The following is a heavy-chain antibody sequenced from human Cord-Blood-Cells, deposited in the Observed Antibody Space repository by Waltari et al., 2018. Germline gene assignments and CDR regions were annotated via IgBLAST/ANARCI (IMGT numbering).Heavy chain of an antibody. J-gene: IGHJ6*02. Sequence: EVQLVESGGGLIQPGGSLRLSCAASGFTVSSNYMSWVRQAPGKGLEWVSVIYSGGSTYYADSVKGRCTISRDNSKNTLYLQMNSLRAEDTAVYYCARVPDYYDSSGYYYYYGMDVWGQGTTVTVS. CDR1: GFTVSSNY. V-gene: IGHV3-53*01. D-gene: IGHD3-22*01. CDR2: IYSGGST. CDR3: ARVPDYYDSSGYYYYYGMDV.